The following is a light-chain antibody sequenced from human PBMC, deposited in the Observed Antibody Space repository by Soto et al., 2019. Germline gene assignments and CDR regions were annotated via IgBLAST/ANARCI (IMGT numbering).Light chain of an antibody. CDR3: AAWDDILNGSYV. V-gene: IGLV1-44*01. Sequence: QSVLTQPPSASGTPGQRVTISCSGSSSNIGSHTINWYQQLPGTAPKPLIYNNNQRPSGVPDRFSGSKSGTSASLAISGLQSEDEADYYCAAWDDILNGSYVFGTGTKVT. CDR2: NNN. CDR1: SSNIGSHT. J-gene: IGLJ1*01.